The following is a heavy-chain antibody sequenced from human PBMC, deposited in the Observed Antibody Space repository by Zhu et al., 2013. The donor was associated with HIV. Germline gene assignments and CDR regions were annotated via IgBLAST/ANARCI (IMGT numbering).Heavy chain of an antibody. CDR3: ARGDRLAVGRGPTTPHGDY. Sequence: VQLVQSGAEVKNPGASVKVSCKASGYTFTTYDINWVRQATGQGLEWMGWMNPNSGNTGYAQKFQGRVTMTRDTSINTAYLELSSLRSEDSAVYYCARGDRLAVGRGPTTPHGDYWGQGTLVTVSS. V-gene: IGHV1-8*01. J-gene: IGHJ4*02. CDR1: GYTFTTYD. D-gene: IGHD1-26*01. CDR2: MNPNSGNT.